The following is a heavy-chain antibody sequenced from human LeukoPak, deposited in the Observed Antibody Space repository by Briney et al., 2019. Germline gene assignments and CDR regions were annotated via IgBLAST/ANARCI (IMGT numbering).Heavy chain of an antibody. D-gene: IGHD1-26*01. CDR3: ARDQRNSGSYRFEY. V-gene: IGHV1-18*01. J-gene: IGHJ4*02. CDR1: GYTFSGYG. Sequence: ASVKVSCKTSGYTFSGYGISWVRQAPGQGLDCMGWITGNNGNTNYAPSLHGRVTMTTDTSTSTDYMELTSLRSDDTAVYYCARDQRNSGSYRFEYWGQGTLVTVSS. CDR2: ITGNNGNT.